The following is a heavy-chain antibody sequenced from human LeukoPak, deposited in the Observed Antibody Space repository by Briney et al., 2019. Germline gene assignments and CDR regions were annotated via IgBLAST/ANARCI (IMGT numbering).Heavy chain of an antibody. V-gene: IGHV3-66*01. CDR2: IYSGGST. D-gene: IGHD2-2*01. CDR3: ARGSSTSCLDY. J-gene: IGHJ4*02. Sequence: PGGSLRLSCAASGFTVSSNYMSWVRQAPGKGLEWVSVIYSGGSTYYADSVKGRFTISRDNSKNTLYLQMNSLRAEDTAVYYCARGSSTSCLDYWGQGTLVTASS. CDR1: GFTVSSNY.